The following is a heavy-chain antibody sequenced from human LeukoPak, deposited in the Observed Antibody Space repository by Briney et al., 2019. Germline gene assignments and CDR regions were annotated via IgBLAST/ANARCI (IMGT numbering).Heavy chain of an antibody. D-gene: IGHD3-3*01. CDR1: GGSLSSYY. J-gene: IGHJ5*02. CDR2: IYYSGST. Sequence: SETLSLTCTVSGGSLSSYYWSWIRQPPGKGLECIGYIYYSGSTNYNPSLESRLTISVDTSKNQFSLKLSSVTAADTAVYYCARAPYYDFWSGPQNWFDPWGQGTLVTVSS. CDR3: ARAPYYDFWSGPQNWFDP. V-gene: IGHV4-59*12.